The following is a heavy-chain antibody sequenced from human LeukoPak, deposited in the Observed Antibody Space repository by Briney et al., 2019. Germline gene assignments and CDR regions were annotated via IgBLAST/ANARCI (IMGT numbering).Heavy chain of an antibody. V-gene: IGHV1-2*06. D-gene: IGHD3-16*02. CDR3: ARESYDYVWGSYRVDY. Sequence: ASVKVSCKASGYTFTGYYMHWVRQAPGQGLEWMGRINPNSGGTNYAQKVQGRVTMTRDTSISTAYMELSRLRSDDTAVYYCARESYDYVWGSYRVDYWGQGTLVTVSS. J-gene: IGHJ4*02. CDR1: GYTFTGYY. CDR2: INPNSGGT.